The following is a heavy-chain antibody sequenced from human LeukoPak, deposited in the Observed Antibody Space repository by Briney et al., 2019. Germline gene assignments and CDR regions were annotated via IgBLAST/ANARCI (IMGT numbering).Heavy chain of an antibody. D-gene: IGHD5-12*01. Sequence: GGSLRLSCAASGFTFSSYSMNWVRQAPGKGLEWVSSISSSSSYIYYADSVKGRFTISRDNAKNPLYLQMNSLRAEDTAVYYCARAWEKGYIGYYYYYYMDVWGKGTTVTVSS. CDR2: ISSSSSYI. CDR1: GFTFSSYS. CDR3: ARAWEKGYIGYYYYYYMDV. V-gene: IGHV3-21*01. J-gene: IGHJ6*03.